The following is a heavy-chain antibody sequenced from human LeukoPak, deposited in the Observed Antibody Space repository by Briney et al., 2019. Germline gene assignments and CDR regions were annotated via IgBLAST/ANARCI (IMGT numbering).Heavy chain of an antibody. V-gene: IGHV4-34*01. J-gene: IGHJ4*02. CDR2: INHSGST. Sequence: SETLSLTCAVYGGSFSGYYWSWIRQPPGKGLEWIGEINHSGSTNYNPSLKSRVTISVDTSKNQSSLKLSSVTAADTAVYYCARVDHRVATIKDYFDYWGQGTLVTVSS. CDR3: ARVDHRVATIKDYFDY. CDR1: GGSFSGYY. D-gene: IGHD5-24*01.